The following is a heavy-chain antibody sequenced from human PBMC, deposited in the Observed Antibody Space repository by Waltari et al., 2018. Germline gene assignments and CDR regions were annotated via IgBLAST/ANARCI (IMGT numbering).Heavy chain of an antibody. V-gene: IGHV4-34*01. Sequence: QVQLQQWGAGLLKPSETLSLTCAVYGGSFSGYYWSWIRQPPGKGLEWIGEINHSGSTNYHPSLKSRVTISVDTSKNQFSLKLSSVTAADTAVYYCARVGGAMVRGVTNYYYGMDVWGQGTTVTVSS. D-gene: IGHD3-10*01. J-gene: IGHJ6*02. CDR2: INHSGST. CDR1: GGSFSGYY. CDR3: ARVGGAMVRGVTNYYYGMDV.